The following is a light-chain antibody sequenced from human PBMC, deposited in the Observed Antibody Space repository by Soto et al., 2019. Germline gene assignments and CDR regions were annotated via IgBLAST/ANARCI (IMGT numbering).Light chain of an antibody. CDR3: QAYDSSLSGRV. CDR2: GNN. J-gene: IGLJ1*01. V-gene: IGLV1-40*01. CDR1: SSNIGAGYD. Sequence: QSVLTQPPSVSGAPGQRVTISSAGTSSNIGAGYDVHWYQQAPGTAPKLLVYGNNNRPSGVPDRFSGSKSGTSASLAITGLQAEDEADYYCQAYDSSLSGRVFGTGTKLTVL.